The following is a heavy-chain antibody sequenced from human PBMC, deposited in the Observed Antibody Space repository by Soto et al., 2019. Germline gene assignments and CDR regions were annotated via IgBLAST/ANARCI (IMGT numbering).Heavy chain of an antibody. CDR1: GGTISSYA. Sequence: QMQLVQSGAEVKRPGSSVKVSCKASGGTISSYAINWVRQAPGQGLEWMGGIIPVFGTANYAQKFQGRVTITADESTSTAYMDLSSLRSEYTAVYYCAAYYYDSGGYYDFDYWGQGTLVTVSS. V-gene: IGHV1-69*01. CDR3: AAYYYDSGGYYDFDY. CDR2: IIPVFGTA. D-gene: IGHD3-22*01. J-gene: IGHJ4*02.